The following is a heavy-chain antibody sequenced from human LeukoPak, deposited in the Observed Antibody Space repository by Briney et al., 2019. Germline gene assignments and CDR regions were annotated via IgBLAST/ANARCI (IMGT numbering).Heavy chain of an antibody. Sequence: GSSVKVSCKASGGTFSSYAISWVRQAPGQGLEWMGGIIPIFGTANYAQKFQGRVTITTDESTSTAYMELSSLRSEDTAVYYCARDKGFLKDHDAFDIWGQGTMVTVSS. CDR2: IIPIFGTA. J-gene: IGHJ3*02. V-gene: IGHV1-69*05. CDR3: ARDKGFLKDHDAFDI. CDR1: GGTFSSYA. D-gene: IGHD3-3*01.